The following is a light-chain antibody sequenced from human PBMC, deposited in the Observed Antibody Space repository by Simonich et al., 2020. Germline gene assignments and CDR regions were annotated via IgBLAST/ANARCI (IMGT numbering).Light chain of an antibody. CDR1: ALPKKY. V-gene: IGLV3-10*01. J-gene: IGLJ2*01. CDR2: EES. CDR3: YSTDSSGNHRV. Sequence: SYELTQPPSVSVSPGQTARITCSGDALPKKYAYWYQQKSGQAPVLVIYEESKRPSGSPERFSSSSSGTMATLTIMGAQVEDEADYYCYSTDSSGNHRVFGGGTKLTVL.